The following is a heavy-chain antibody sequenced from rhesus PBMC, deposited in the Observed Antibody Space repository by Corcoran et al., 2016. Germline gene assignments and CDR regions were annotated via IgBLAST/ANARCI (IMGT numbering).Heavy chain of an antibody. J-gene: IGHJ5-1*01. CDR3: ATSTPNRFDV. V-gene: IGHV4-92*01. CDR2: ISGSGGST. CDR1: GGPISRSNW. Sequence: QVQLQESGPGLVKPSETLSLTCAVSGGPISRSNWWGWIRQTPGKGLEWSGRISGSGGSTSDNPSLNSRVSISKDTSKNQFSLKLSSVTAADTAVYYCATSTPNRFDVWGAGVLVTVSS. D-gene: IGHD2-15*01.